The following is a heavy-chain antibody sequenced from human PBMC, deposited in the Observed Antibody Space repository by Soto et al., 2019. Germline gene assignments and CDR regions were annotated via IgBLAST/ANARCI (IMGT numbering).Heavy chain of an antibody. V-gene: IGHV1-2*04. J-gene: IGHJ6*02. Sequence: EAPVKVSCKASGYTFTGYYMHWVRQAPGQGLEWMGWINPNSGGTNYAQKFQGWVTMTRDTSISTAYMELSRLRSDDTAVYYCARTPVGHDYVWGPYGMDVWGQGTTVTVSS. CDR2: INPNSGGT. D-gene: IGHD3-16*01. CDR1: GYTFTGYY. CDR3: ARTPVGHDYVWGPYGMDV.